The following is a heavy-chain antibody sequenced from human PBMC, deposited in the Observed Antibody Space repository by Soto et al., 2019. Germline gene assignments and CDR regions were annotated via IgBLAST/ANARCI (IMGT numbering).Heavy chain of an antibody. V-gene: IGHV3-53*01. D-gene: IGHD3-10*01. CDR3: ARRITMVRGPYYYYAMDV. J-gene: IGHJ6*02. CDR1: GFTVSSNY. CDR2: IYSGGTK. Sequence: GGSLRLSCAASGFTVSSNYMSWVRQAPGKGLEWVSVIYSGGTKNYADSVKGRFTISRDNANNSRYLQMNSLRDEDTAVYYCARRITMVRGPYYYYAMDVWGQGTTVTVSS.